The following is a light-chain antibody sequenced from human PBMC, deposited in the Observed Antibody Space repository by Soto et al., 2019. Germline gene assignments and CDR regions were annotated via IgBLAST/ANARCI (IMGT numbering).Light chain of an antibody. J-gene: IGLJ1*01. Sequence: ALTQPTSVSGSPGQSITISCTGNHNDIGTYDYVSWYQQHPGRAPRLLIHGVTTRPSGISGRFSASKSGLTASLTISGLQPEDEADYYCSSLTSNRIYVFGPGTKVTVL. CDR2: GVT. CDR3: SSLTSNRIYV. CDR1: HNDIGTYDY. V-gene: IGLV2-14*03.